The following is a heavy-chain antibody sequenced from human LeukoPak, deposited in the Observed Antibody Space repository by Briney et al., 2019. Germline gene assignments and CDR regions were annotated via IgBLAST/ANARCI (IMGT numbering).Heavy chain of an antibody. CDR3: ARDHEQQLVLRGGYFDY. D-gene: IGHD6-13*01. CDR1: GGTFSSYA. V-gene: IGHV1-69*05. J-gene: IGHJ4*02. Sequence: ASVKVSCKASGGTFSSYAISWVRQAPGQGLEWMGGIIPIFGTANYAQKFQGRVTMTRDTSTSTVYMQLSSLRSEDTAVYYCARDHEQQLVLRGGYFDYWGQGTLVTVSS. CDR2: IIPIFGTA.